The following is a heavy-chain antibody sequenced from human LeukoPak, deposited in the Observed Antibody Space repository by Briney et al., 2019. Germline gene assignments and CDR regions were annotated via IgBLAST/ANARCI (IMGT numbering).Heavy chain of an antibody. V-gene: IGHV4-34*01. Sequence: PSETLSLSCAVYGGSFSGYYWSWIRQPPGKGLEWIGEINHSGSTNYNPSLKSRVTISVDTSKNQFSLKLSSVTAADTAVYYCARGRQTVLRYFDWLPRRSYFDYWGQGTLVTVSS. CDR1: GGSFSGYY. D-gene: IGHD3-9*01. J-gene: IGHJ4*02. CDR3: ARGRQTVLRYFDWLPRRSYFDY. CDR2: INHSGST.